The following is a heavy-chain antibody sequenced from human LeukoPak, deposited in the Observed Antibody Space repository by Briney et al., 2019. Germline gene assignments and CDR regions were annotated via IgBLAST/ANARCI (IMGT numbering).Heavy chain of an antibody. J-gene: IGHJ4*02. CDR1: GFTFSSYS. CDR3: ATADSSGYYSPDY. V-gene: IGHV3-21*01. Sequence: GGSLRLSCAASGFTFSSYSMNWVRQAPGKGLEWVSSISSSSSYIYYADSVKGRFTISRDNAKNSLYPQMNSLRAEDTAVYYCATADSSGYYSPDYWGQGTLVTVSS. CDR2: ISSSSSYI. D-gene: IGHD3-22*01.